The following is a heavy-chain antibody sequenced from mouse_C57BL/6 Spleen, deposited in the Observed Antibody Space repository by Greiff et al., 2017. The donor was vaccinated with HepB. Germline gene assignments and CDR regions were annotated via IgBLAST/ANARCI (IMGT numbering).Heavy chain of an antibody. CDR3: AREGLLTGYFDV. CDR1: GYSITSGYY. J-gene: IGHJ1*03. D-gene: IGHD2-1*01. CDR2: ISYDGSN. Sequence: EVQLQESGPGLVKPSQSLSLTCSVTGYSITSGYYWNWIRQFPGNKLEWMGYISYDGSNNYNPSLKNRISITRDTSKNQFFLKLNSVTTEDTATYYCAREGLLTGYFDVWGTGTTVTVSS. V-gene: IGHV3-6*01.